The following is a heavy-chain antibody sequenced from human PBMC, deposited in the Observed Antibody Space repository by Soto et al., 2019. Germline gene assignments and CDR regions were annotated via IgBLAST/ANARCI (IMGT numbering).Heavy chain of an antibody. D-gene: IGHD6-13*01. V-gene: IGHV3-30*18. Sequence: QVQLVESGGGVVQPGRSLRLSCAASGFTFSSYGMHWVRQAPGKGLEWVAVISYDGSNKYYADSVKGRLTISRDNSKNTLYMQMNSLRAEDTAVYYCAKDSSYSSSWYDFFDYWGQGTLVTVSS. CDR3: AKDSSYSSSWYDFFDY. CDR1: GFTFSSYG. J-gene: IGHJ4*02. CDR2: ISYDGSNK.